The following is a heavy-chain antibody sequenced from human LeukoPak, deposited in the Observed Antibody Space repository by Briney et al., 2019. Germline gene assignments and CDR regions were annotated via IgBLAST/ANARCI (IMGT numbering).Heavy chain of an antibody. CDR3: ARRFSIQLWFLDY. D-gene: IGHD5-18*01. CDR1: GFTFSSYA. V-gene: IGHV3-30*04. CDR2: ISYDGSNK. J-gene: IGHJ4*02. Sequence: GGSLRLSCAASGFTFSSYAMHWVRQAPGKGLEWVAVISYDGSNKYYADSVKGRFTISRDNSKNTLYLQMNSLRAEDTAVYYCARRFSIQLWFLDYWGQGTLVTVSS.